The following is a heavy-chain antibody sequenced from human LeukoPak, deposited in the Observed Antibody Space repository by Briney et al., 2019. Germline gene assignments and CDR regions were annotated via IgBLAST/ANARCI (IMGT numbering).Heavy chain of an antibody. CDR1: GFTYSSYA. J-gene: IGHJ6*02. CDR2: ISGRGGST. V-gene: IGHV3-23*01. D-gene: IGHD3-10*01. Sequence: PGGSLRLSCAASGFTYSSYAMSWVRQAPGKGLKWVSAISGRGGSTYYADSVKGRFTISRDNSKNTLYLQMNSLRAEDTAVYYCAKDLSDRYYYGSGSYIYYYYYGMDVWGQGTTVTVSS. CDR3: AKDLSDRYYYGSGSYIYYYYYGMDV.